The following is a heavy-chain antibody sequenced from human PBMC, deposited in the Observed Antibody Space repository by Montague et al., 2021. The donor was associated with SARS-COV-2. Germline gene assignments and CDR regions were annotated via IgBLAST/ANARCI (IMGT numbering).Heavy chain of an antibody. Sequence: SETLSLTCIVSGGSISSSSYYWGWIRQPPGKGLEWSGSNYYRRSTYYNPSHKSGVTISVDTSKNQFSLKMSSVTAADTAVYYCARQPVLRYFDWLAWCGGMADWGQGTPVTVSS. CDR3: ARQPVLRYFDWLAWCGGMAD. CDR2: NYYRRST. D-gene: IGHD3-9*01. J-gene: IGHJ6*02. CDR1: GGSISSSSYY. V-gene: IGHV4-39*01.